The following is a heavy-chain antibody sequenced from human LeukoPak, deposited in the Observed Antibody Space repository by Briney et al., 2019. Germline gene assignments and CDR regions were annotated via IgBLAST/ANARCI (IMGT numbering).Heavy chain of an antibody. CDR1: GHTFTSYY. J-gene: IGHJ4*02. CDR2: INPSGGST. V-gene: IGHV1-46*01. CDR3: ARDGLAYCGGDCYSPSDY. Sequence: ASVKVSCKASGHTFTSYYMHWVRQAPGQGLEWMGIINPSGGSTSYAQKFQGRVTMTRDTSTSTVYMELSSLGSEDTAVYYCARDGLAYCGGDCYSPSDYWGQGTLVTVSS. D-gene: IGHD2-21*02.